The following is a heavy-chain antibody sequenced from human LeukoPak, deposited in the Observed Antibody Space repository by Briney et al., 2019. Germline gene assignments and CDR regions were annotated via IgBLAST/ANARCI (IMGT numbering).Heavy chain of an antibody. Sequence: GASVKVSCKASGYTFTSYDINWVRQATGQGLEWMGWMNPNSGNTDYAQKFQGRVTMTRNTSISTAYMELSSLRSEDTAVYYCATSVLRYLDWLSLYYYYGMDVWGQGTTVTVSS. J-gene: IGHJ6*02. CDR3: ATSVLRYLDWLSLYYYYGMDV. V-gene: IGHV1-8*01. CDR2: MNPNSGNT. CDR1: GYTFTSYD. D-gene: IGHD3-9*01.